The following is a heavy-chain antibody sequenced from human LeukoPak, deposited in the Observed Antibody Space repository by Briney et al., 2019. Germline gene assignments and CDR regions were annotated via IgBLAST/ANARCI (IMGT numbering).Heavy chain of an antibody. CDR2: IRYDGSNK. Sequence: AGGSLRLSCAASGFTFSSYGMHWVRQAPGKGLEWVAFIRYDGSNKYYADSVKGRFTISRDNSKNTLYLQMNSLRAEDTAVYYCAKENTKTPIRPGEATVTKGYFDYWGQGTLVTVSS. CDR1: GFTFSSYG. CDR3: AKENTKTPIRPGEATVTKGYFDY. J-gene: IGHJ4*02. V-gene: IGHV3-30*02. D-gene: IGHD4-17*01.